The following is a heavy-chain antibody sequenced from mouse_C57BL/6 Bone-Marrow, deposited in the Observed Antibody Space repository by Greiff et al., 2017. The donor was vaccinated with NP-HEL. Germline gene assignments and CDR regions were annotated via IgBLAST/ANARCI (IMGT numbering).Heavy chain of an antibody. J-gene: IGHJ3*01. Sequence: QVQLQQSGPELVKPGASVKISCKASGYAFSSSCMNWVKQRPGKGLEWIGRIYPGDGDTNYNGKFKGTATLTADKSSSTAYMQLSSLTSEDSAVDVCSKGGYGSSAYWGQGTLVTVSA. CDR2: IYPGDGDT. V-gene: IGHV1-82*01. CDR3: SKGGYGSSAY. CDR1: GYAFSSSC. D-gene: IGHD1-1*01.